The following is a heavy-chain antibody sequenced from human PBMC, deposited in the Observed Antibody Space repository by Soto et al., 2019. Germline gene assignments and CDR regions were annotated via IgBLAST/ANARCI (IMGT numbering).Heavy chain of an antibody. D-gene: IGHD6-6*01. J-gene: IGHJ6*02. CDR2: IYSGGST. CDR3: ARVLGEYSEQYYYYYGMDV. CDR1: GFTVSSNY. V-gene: IGHV3-53*01. Sequence: GGSLRLSCAASGFTVSSNYMSWVRQAPGKGLEWVSVIYSGGSTYYADSVKGRFTISRDNSKNTLYLQMNRLRAEDTAVYYCARVLGEYSEQYYYYYGMDVWGQGTTVTVSS.